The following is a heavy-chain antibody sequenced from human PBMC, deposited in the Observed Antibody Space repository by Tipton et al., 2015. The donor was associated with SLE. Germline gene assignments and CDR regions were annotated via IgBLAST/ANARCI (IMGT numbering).Heavy chain of an antibody. J-gene: IGHJ4*02. V-gene: IGHV3-48*03. D-gene: IGHD4-17*01. Sequence: SLRLSCAASGFTFSSYEMNWVRQAPGKGLEWVSYISSSGSTIYYADSVKGRFTISRDNSKNTLYLQMNSLRAEDTAVYYCARERGDYGDYFDYWGQGTLVTVSS. CDR2: ISSSGSTI. CDR1: GFTFSSYE. CDR3: ARERGDYGDYFDY.